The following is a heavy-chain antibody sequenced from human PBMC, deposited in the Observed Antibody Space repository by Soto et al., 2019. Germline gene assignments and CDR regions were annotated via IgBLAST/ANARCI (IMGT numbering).Heavy chain of an antibody. D-gene: IGHD3-10*01. J-gene: IGHJ5*02. V-gene: IGHV1-46*01. CDR3: ARGVVRTVSWFDP. CDR2: INPSGGST. Sequence: QVQLVQSGAEVKKPGASVKVSCKASGYTFTSYYMHWVRQAPGQGLEWMGIINPSGGSTSYAQKFQGRVTMSWDTSTSTVYMELSSLRSEDTAVYYCARGVVRTVSWFDPWCQGILATVSS. CDR1: GYTFTSYY.